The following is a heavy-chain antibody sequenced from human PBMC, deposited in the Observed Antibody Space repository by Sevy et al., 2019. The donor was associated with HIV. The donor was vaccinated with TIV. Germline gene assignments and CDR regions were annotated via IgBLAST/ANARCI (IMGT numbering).Heavy chain of an antibody. J-gene: IGHJ4*02. CDR2: ISYDGSNK. CDR1: GFTFSSYG. CDR3: AKVLDYVWGSYRPIDY. V-gene: IGHV3-30*18. Sequence: GGSLRLSCAASGFTFSSYGMHWVRQAPGKGLEWVAVISYDGSNKYYAYSVKGRFTISRDNSKNTLYLQMNSLRAEDTAVYYCAKVLDYVWGSYRPIDYWGQGTLVTVSS. D-gene: IGHD3-16*02.